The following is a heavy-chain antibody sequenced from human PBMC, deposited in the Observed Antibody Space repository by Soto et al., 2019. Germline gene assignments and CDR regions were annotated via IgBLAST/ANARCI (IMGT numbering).Heavy chain of an antibody. CDR1: GGSISSSNW. CDR3: ARGSESYGDYAPRWFDP. J-gene: IGHJ5*02. Sequence: QVQLQESGPGLVKPSGTLSLTCAVSGGSISSSNWWSWVRQPPGKGLEWLGEIYHSGSTNYNPSLKSRVTISVDKSKNQFSLKLSSVTAADTAVYYCARGSESYGDYAPRWFDPWCQGTLVTVSS. D-gene: IGHD4-17*01. CDR2: IYHSGST. V-gene: IGHV4-4*02.